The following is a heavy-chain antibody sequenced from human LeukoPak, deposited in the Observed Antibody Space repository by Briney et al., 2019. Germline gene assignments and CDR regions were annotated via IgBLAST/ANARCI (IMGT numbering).Heavy chain of an antibody. D-gene: IGHD6-19*01. CDR3: ARAPIAVAYYFDY. Sequence: GGSLRLSCAASGFTFSSYSMNWVRQAPGKGLEWVSSISSSSSYIYYADSVKGRFTISRDNAKNSPYLQMNSLRAEDTAVYYCARAPIAVAYYFDYWGQGTLVTVSS. CDR1: GFTFSSYS. J-gene: IGHJ4*02. V-gene: IGHV3-21*01. CDR2: ISSSSSYI.